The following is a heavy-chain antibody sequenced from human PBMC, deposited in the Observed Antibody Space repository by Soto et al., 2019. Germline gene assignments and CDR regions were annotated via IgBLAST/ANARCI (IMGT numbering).Heavy chain of an antibody. CDR2: ISGSGGST. CDR3: AKDPVVGTRRAFDI. J-gene: IGHJ3*02. CDR1: GFTFSNFA. D-gene: IGHD1-26*01. Sequence: EVQLLESGGGLVQHGGSLRLSCAASGFTFSNFAMNWVRQAPGKGLEWVSAISGSGGSTYYADSVKGRFTISRDNSKNTLYLQMNSLRAEDTAVYYCAKDPVVGTRRAFDIWGQGTMVTVSS. V-gene: IGHV3-23*01.